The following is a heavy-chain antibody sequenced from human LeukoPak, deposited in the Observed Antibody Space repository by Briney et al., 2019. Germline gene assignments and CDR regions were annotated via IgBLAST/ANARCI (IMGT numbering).Heavy chain of an antibody. D-gene: IGHD2-2*01. CDR1: GGSISSYY. CDR2: IYYSGST. J-gene: IGHJ1*01. CDR3: ARAVGAAAIGAEYFQH. V-gene: IGHV4-59*01. Sequence: KPSETLSLTCTVSGGSISSYYWSWIRQPPGKGLEWIGYIYYSGSTNYNPSLKSRVTISVDTSKNQFSLKLSSVTAADTAVYYCARAVGAAAIGAEYFQHWGQGTLVTVSS.